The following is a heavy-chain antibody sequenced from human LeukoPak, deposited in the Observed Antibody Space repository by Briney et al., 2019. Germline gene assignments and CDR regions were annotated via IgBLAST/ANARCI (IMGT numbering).Heavy chain of an antibody. CDR2: INGDESFT. V-gene: IGHV3-74*01. CDR1: GFTFSSHW. D-gene: IGHD2-21*02. J-gene: IGHJ4*02. CDR3: ARAVVVTASDY. Sequence: GGSLRLSCAASGFTFSSHWIHWVRQAPGKGPVWVSRINGDESFTSYADSVRGRFTISRDNAKNTVYLQMNSLRAEDTAVYYCARAVVVTASDYWGQGTLVTVSS.